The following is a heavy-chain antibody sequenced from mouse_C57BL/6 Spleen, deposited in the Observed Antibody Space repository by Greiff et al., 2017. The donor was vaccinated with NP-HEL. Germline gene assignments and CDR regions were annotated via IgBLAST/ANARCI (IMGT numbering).Heavy chain of an antibody. Sequence: QVQLQQPGAELVRPGSSVKLSCKASGYTFTSYWMHWVKQRPIQGLEWIGNIDPSDSETHYNQKFKDKATLTVDKSSSTAYMQLSSLTSEDSAVYYCAREDYYGSSPGYFDYWGQGTTLTVSS. D-gene: IGHD1-1*01. V-gene: IGHV1-52*01. J-gene: IGHJ2*01. CDR2: IDPSDSET. CDR3: AREDYYGSSPGYFDY. CDR1: GYTFTSYW.